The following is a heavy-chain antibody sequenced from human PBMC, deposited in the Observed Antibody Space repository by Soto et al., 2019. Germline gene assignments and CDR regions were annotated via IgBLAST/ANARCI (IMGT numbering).Heavy chain of an antibody. CDR1: GFTFSDYY. CDR3: GRDSGGGSGSTFDY. D-gene: IGHD6-19*01. J-gene: IGHJ4*02. CDR2: ISSSSSYT. V-gene: IGHV3-11*05. Sequence: PGGSLRLSCAASGFTFSDYYMSWIRQAPGKGLEWVPYISSSSSYTNYEDSVKSRFTISRDNAKNSRYLQMNSLRAEDTAVYYCGRDSGGGSGSTFDYWGQGTLVTVSS.